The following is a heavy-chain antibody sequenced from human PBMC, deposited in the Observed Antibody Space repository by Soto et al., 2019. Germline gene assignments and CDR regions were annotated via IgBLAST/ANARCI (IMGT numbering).Heavy chain of an antibody. CDR2: ISAYNGNT. CDR3: ARVPDTAHSTLLPLDY. D-gene: IGHD5-18*01. CDR1: GYTFTSYG. Sequence: QVQLVQSGAEVKKPGASVKVSCKASGYTFTSYGISWVRQAPGQGLEWMGWISAYNGNTNYAQKLQGRVTMTTDTSTSTAYMELRSLRSDDTVVYYCARVPDTAHSTLLPLDYWGQGTLVTVSS. V-gene: IGHV1-18*01. J-gene: IGHJ4*02.